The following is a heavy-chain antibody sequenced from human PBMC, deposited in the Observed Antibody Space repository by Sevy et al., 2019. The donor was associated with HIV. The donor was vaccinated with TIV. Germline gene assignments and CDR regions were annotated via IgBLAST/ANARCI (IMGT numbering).Heavy chain of an antibody. Sequence: GGSLRLSCAAYGFSLNSFWMNWVRQTPGKGLEWVGNINQNGSVTNNVDSVKGRLTISRDNSRNLLYLQMTSLRVEDTAFYYCVRAVATNGSFWGQGTLVTVSS. CDR3: VRAVATNGSF. V-gene: IGHV3-7*01. CDR1: GFSLNSFW. J-gene: IGHJ4*02. D-gene: IGHD2-15*01. CDR2: INQNGSVT.